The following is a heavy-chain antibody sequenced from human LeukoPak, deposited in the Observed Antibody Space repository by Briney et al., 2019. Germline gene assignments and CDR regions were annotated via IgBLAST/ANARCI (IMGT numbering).Heavy chain of an antibody. J-gene: IGHJ6*02. CDR1: GFTFSSYG. D-gene: IGHD1-14*01. CDR2: MSYDGSNK. Sequence: GRSLRLSCAASGFTFSSYGMHWVRQAPGKGREWVAVMSYDGSNKYYADSVKGRFTISRDNSKNTLYLQMNSLRAEDTAVYHCAKEGTTRTPWGQGTTVTVSS. CDR3: AKEGTTRTP. V-gene: IGHV3-30*18.